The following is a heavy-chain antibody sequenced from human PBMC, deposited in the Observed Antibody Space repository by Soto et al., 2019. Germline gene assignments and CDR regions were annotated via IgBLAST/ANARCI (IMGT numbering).Heavy chain of an antibody. CDR2: ISYDGSNK. J-gene: IGHJ6*02. D-gene: IGHD3-3*01. CDR3: AKDGAYYEFGSGSHGYYYYGMDV. CDR1: GFTFSSYG. Sequence: PGGSLRLSCAASGFTFSSYGMHWVRQAPGKGLEWVAVISYDGSNKYYADSVKGRFTISRDNSKNTLYLQMNSLRAEDTAVYYCAKDGAYYEFGSGSHGYYYYGMDVWGQGTTVTVSS. V-gene: IGHV3-30*18.